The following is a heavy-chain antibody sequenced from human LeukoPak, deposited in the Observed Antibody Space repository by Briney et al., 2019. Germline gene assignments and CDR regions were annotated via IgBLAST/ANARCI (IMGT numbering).Heavy chain of an antibody. CDR2: IRVYNGDT. J-gene: IGHJ4*02. D-gene: IGHD5-24*01. V-gene: IGHV1-18*01. CDR1: GYTFSSYG. Sequence: ASVNVSCKPSGYTFSSYGISWVRQAPGQGLEWMGWIRVYNGDTNYAQKFKGRVTMTTDTSTNTAYMELRSLGSDDTAVYYCARGGSRVTTINILDYWGQGALVTVSS. CDR3: ARGGSRVTTINILDY.